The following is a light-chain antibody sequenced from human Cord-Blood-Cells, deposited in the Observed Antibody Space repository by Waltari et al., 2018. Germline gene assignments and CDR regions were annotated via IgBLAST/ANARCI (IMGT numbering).Light chain of an antibody. CDR3: QTWGTVINWV. CDR2: LNSDGSH. J-gene: IGLJ3*02. CDR1: SGHNSYP. Sequence: QLLLTQSPSASASLGASVKLTCTLSSGHNSYPIAWHQQQPEKGPRYLIELNSDGSHSKGDGIPDRFSGSSSGAERYLTISSLQAEDEADYYCQTWGTVINWVFGGGTKLTVL. V-gene: IGLV4-69*01.